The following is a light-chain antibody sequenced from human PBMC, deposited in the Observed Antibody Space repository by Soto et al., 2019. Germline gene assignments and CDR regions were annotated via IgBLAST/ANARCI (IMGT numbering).Light chain of an antibody. CDR1: QSISDT. CDR2: GAS. CDR3: QQYDNWPWT. Sequence: EIVMTQSPATLSVSPGGRATLSCRASQSISDTLAWYQQKPGQAPRLLIHGASTRAPGFPARFSGSGSGTDFTLTISSLQYEAFAVYYCQQYDNWPWTFGQGTKVEIK. J-gene: IGKJ1*01. V-gene: IGKV3-15*01.